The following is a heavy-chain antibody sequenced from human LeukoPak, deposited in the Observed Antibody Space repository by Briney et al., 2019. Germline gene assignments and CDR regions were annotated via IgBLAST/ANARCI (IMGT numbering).Heavy chain of an antibody. V-gene: IGHV3-11*01. J-gene: IGHJ3*02. CDR2: ISSSGSTI. CDR3: ARLLIYGYASFDI. D-gene: IGHD5-18*01. CDR1: GFTFSDYY. Sequence: GGSLRLSCAASGFTFSDYYMSWIRQAPGKGLEWVSYISSSGSTIYYADSVKGRSTISRDNAKNSLYLQMNSLRAEDTAVYYCARLLIYGYASFDIWGQGTMVTVSS.